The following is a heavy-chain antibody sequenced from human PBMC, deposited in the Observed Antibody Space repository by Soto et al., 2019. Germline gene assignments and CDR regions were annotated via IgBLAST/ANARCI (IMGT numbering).Heavy chain of an antibody. D-gene: IGHD3-10*01. J-gene: IGHJ4*01. CDR2: IYYSGST. CDR3: AGYYDSVSYPFDY. V-gene: IGHV4-59*03. Sequence: SETLSLTCSVSGDSFSSYSWSWIRQPPGRGLEWIGYIYYSGSTTYNPSLKSRLTMSIDTAKNQFSLRLTSVTAADTAIYYCAGYYDSVSYPFDYWGQGTLLTVSS. CDR1: GDSFSSYS.